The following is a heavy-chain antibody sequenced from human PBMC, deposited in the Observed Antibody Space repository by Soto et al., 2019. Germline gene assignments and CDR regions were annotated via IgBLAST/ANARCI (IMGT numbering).Heavy chain of an antibody. CDR1: GDSISSSNW. Sequence: SETLSLTCAVSGDSISSSNWWHWVRQPPGKGLEWIGEIHHSGTTNYNPSLKSRVAISVDRSKNQFSLKLNSVTAAGTAVYYCARVSQYCSATSCYLDPWAQGPLVTXS. J-gene: IGHJ5*02. D-gene: IGHD2-2*01. V-gene: IGHV4-4*02. CDR2: IHHSGTT. CDR3: ARVSQYCSATSCYLDP.